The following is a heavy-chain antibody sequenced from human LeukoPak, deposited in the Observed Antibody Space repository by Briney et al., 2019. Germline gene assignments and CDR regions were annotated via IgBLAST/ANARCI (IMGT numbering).Heavy chain of an antibody. Sequence: PGGPLRLSCAASGFTFSSYAMHWVRQAPGKGLEWVAVISYDGSNKYYADSVKGRFTISRDNSKNTLYLQMNSLRAEDTAVYYCARPKVPAAIPRYGMDVWGQGTTVTVSS. J-gene: IGHJ6*02. V-gene: IGHV3-30-3*01. CDR3: ARPKVPAAIPRYGMDV. CDR2: ISYDGSNK. CDR1: GFTFSSYA. D-gene: IGHD2-2*02.